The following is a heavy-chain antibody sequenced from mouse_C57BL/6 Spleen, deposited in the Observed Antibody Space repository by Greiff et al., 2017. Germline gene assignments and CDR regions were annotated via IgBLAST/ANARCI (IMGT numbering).Heavy chain of an antibody. D-gene: IGHD1-1*01. J-gene: IGHJ1*03. CDR1: GYTFTSYW. CDR3: TREGYYGSSLYWYFDV. CDR2: IYPGNSDT. V-gene: IGHV1-5*01. Sequence: EVQLQQSGTVLARPGASVKMSCKTSGYTFTSYWMHWVKQRPGQGLEWIGAIYPGNSDTSYNQKFKGKAKLTAVTSASTAYLELSSLTNEDAAVYYCTREGYYGSSLYWYFDVWGTGTTVTVSS.